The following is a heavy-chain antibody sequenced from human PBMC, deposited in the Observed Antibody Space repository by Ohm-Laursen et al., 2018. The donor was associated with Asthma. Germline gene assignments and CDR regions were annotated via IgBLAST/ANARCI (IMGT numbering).Heavy chain of an antibody. CDR2: MYYSGTT. Sequence: TLSLTCTVSGDSISNGGYYWSWIRQHPGKGLEWIGYMYYSGTTYYNPSLNSRVAILVDTSKNQFSLRLSSVTAADTAEYYCARGVGYHLFWGQGTLVTVSS. CDR1: GDSISNGGYY. V-gene: IGHV4-31*03. CDR3: ARGVGYHLF. D-gene: IGHD3-22*01. J-gene: IGHJ4*02.